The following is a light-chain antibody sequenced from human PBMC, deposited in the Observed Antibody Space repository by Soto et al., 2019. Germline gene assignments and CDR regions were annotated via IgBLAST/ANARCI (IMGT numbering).Light chain of an antibody. CDR2: EVS. J-gene: IGLJ1*01. V-gene: IGLV2-14*01. CDR3: CSYTSSIAYV. Sequence: QSALTQPASVSGSPGQSITISCTGTSSDVGGYNYVSWYQQHPGKAPKLMIYEVSNRPSGVSNRFSGSKSGNTASLTISGLQADEEADYYCCSYTSSIAYVFGTGTKLTVL. CDR1: SSDVGGYNY.